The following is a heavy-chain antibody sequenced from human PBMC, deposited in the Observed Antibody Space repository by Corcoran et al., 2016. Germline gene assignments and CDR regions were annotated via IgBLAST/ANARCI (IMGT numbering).Heavy chain of an antibody. J-gene: IGHJ3*02. D-gene: IGHD3-22*01. CDR2: IKQDGSEK. CDR3: AREGDYSDSSGYYYEDAFDI. Sequence: EVQLVESGGGLVQPGGSLRLSCAASGFTFSSYWMSWVRQAPGKGLEWVANIKQDGSEKYYVDSVKGRFTISRDNAKNSLYLQMNSLRAEDTALYYCAREGDYSDSSGYYYEDAFDIWGQGTMVTVSS. V-gene: IGHV3-7*03. CDR1: GFTFSSYW.